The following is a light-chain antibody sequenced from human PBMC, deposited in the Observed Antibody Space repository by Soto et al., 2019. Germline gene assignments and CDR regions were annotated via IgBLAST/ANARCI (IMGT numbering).Light chain of an antibody. CDR3: QQYSSYWT. V-gene: IGKV1-5*03. Sequence: DIQMTQSPSTLSASVGDRVTITCRASQSISSWLAWYQQKPGKAPNLLIYKASTLESGVPSRFSGSGSGTEFALTICSLQPDDFATDDCQQYSSYWTCGQGTKVEIK. J-gene: IGKJ1*01. CDR1: QSISSW. CDR2: KAS.